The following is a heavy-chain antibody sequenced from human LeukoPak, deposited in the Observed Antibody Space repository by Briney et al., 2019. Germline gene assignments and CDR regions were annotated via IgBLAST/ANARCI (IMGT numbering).Heavy chain of an antibody. CDR2: IYYTGNT. J-gene: IGHJ4*02. D-gene: IGHD3/OR15-3a*01. CDR1: GVSISSSNSY. V-gene: IGHV4-39*01. Sequence: SETLSLTCTVSGVSISSSNSYWGWIRQPPGKGLEWIGSIYYTGNTYYNASLKSRVTISIDTSKNQFSLKLTSVTAADTAVYYCAKQTGSGLFILPGGQGTLVTVSS. CDR3: AKQTGSGLFILP.